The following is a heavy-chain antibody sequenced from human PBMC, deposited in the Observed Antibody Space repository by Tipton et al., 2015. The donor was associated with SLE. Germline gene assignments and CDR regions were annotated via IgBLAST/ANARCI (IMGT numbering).Heavy chain of an antibody. D-gene: IGHD3-22*01. J-gene: IGHJ4*02. CDR2: ISYDGSNK. V-gene: IGHV3-30-3*01. CDR1: GFTFSSYA. CDR3: ARGGYYDSSALIDY. Sequence: SLRLSCAASGFTFSSYAMHWVRQAPGKGLEWVAVISYDGSNKYYADSVKGRFTISRDNAKNSLYLQMNSLRAEDTAVYYCARGGYYDSSALIDYWGQGTLVTVSS.